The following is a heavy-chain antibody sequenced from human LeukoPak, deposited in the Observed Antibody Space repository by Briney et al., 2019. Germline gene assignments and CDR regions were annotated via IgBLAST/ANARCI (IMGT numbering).Heavy chain of an antibody. D-gene: IGHD6-6*01. Sequence: AGGSLRLSCAASGFTFSDYYMCWIRQAPGKGLEWVSYISSSGSTIYYADSVKGRFTIFRDNAKNSLYLQMNSLRAEDTAVYYCTTDRVEYSSSSFGFSDYWGQGTLVTVSS. CDR1: GFTFSDYY. J-gene: IGHJ4*02. V-gene: IGHV3-11*01. CDR2: ISSSGSTI. CDR3: TTDRVEYSSSSFGFSDY.